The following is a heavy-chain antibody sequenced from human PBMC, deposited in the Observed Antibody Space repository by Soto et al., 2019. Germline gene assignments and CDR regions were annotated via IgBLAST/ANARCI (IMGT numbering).Heavy chain of an antibody. Sequence: QVQLVQSGAEVKKPGSSVKVSCTASGGTFSSYTISWVRQAPGQGLEWMGRIIPILGIANYAQKFQGRVTITADKSTSTAYMELSSLRSEDTAVYYCARDQPVAGTFDPWGQGTLVTVSS. CDR2: IIPILGIA. D-gene: IGHD6-19*01. CDR1: GGTFSSYT. V-gene: IGHV1-69*08. CDR3: ARDQPVAGTFDP. J-gene: IGHJ5*02.